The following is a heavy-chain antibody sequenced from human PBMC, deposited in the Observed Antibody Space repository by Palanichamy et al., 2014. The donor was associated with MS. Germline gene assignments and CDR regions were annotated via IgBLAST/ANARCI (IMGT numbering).Heavy chain of an antibody. CDR1: GYSFTTFA. D-gene: IGHD2-8*01. J-gene: IGHJ4*02. CDR2: ITPDNGNT. Sequence: QVLLVQSGPEVKKPGASVKVLCKASGYSFTTFAIHWVRQAPGESFEWLGRITPDNGNTRYSEKFQDRVTVTRDTSADTVYLELSSLRSEDTSTYFCARARGVAQNYLDYWGQGTLVTVSS. V-gene: IGHV1-3*01. CDR3: ARARGVAQNYLDY.